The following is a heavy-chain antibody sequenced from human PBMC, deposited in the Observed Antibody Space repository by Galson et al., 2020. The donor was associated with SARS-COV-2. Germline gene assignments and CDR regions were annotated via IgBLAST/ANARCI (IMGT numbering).Heavy chain of an antibody. D-gene: IGHD1-26*01. J-gene: IGHJ4*02. CDR2: ISCHNGNT. V-gene: IGHV1-18*04. CDR3: AREEDPTDFNPYFDY. Sequence: ASVKVSCKASGYTFNRYGISWVRQAPGQGLEWLGWISCHNGNTNYPQKFQGRVTMTTDRWTSTVYMELRSLRSDDTAVYYCAREEDPTDFNPYFDYWGQGTQFTVSS. CDR1: GYTFNRYG.